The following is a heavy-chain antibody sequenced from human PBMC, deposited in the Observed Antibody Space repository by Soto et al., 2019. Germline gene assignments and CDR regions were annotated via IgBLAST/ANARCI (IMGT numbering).Heavy chain of an antibody. CDR1: GFTFTSYA. D-gene: IGHD4-4*01. V-gene: IGHV1-3*01. Sequence: QVHLVQSGAEVKKPGASVMLSCKTSGFTFTSYAVHWVRQAPGQRPEWMGWINGGNGDTKYSQKFHDRVIITRNTSASTVYMGLSSLRSEDTAIYYCARGPLSLYSADFRWGQGTLVTVSS. CDR3: ARGPLSLYSADFR. CDR2: INGGNGDT. J-gene: IGHJ4*02.